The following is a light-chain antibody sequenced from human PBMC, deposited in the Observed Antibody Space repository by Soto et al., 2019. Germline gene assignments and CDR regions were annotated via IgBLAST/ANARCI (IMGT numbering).Light chain of an antibody. Sequence: QSALTQPASVSGSPGQSITISCTGTSSDVGGYNYVSWYQQHPGKAPKLMMHDVSNRPSGVSNRFSGSKSGNTASLTISGLQAEDEADYYCSSYTSSSTPVVFGGGTKLTVL. J-gene: IGLJ2*01. V-gene: IGLV2-14*01. CDR1: SSDVGGYNY. CDR2: DVS. CDR3: SSYTSSSTPVV.